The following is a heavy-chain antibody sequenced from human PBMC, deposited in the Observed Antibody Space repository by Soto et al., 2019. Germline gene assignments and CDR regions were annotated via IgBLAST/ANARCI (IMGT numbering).Heavy chain of an antibody. CDR1: GFTFSSYS. V-gene: IGHV3-21*01. Sequence: GGSLRLSCAASGFTFSSYSMNWVRQAPGKGLEWVSSISRSAGNTYYADSVKGRFTISRDNAKNSMYLQRNSLRAEDTAVYYCARDQVPGLDAFDIWGEGTMVTV. CDR2: ISRSAGNT. J-gene: IGHJ3*02. CDR3: ARDQVPGLDAFDI.